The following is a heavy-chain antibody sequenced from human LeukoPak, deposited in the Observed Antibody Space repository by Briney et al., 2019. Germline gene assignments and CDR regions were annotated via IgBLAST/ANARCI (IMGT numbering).Heavy chain of an antibody. CDR1: GGSISSGSYY. V-gene: IGHV4-61*02. J-gene: IGHJ3*02. D-gene: IGHD6-13*01. CDR3: ARDRASSSWYPVGTDAFDI. Sequence: SETLSLTCTVSGGSISSGSYYWSWIRQPAGRGLEWIGCIYTSGSTNYNPSLKSRVTISVDTSKNQFSLKLSSVTAADTAVYYCARDRASSSWYPVGTDAFDIWGQGTMVTVSS. CDR2: IYTSGST.